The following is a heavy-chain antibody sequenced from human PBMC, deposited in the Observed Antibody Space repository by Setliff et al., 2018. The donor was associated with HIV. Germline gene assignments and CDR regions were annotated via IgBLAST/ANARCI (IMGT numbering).Heavy chain of an antibody. J-gene: IGHJ4*02. D-gene: IGHD1-26*01. CDR1: GLLFTNAW. Sequence: GGSLRLSCAASGLLFTNAWMSWVRQAPGKGLEWVGRIKTKTDGGTTDYAAPVKGRFTISRDDSKKMLYLQMNSLKTEDTAVYCCTTRGTWDYRDYFDYWGQGTLVTVSS. V-gene: IGHV3-15*01. CDR2: IKTKTDGGTT. CDR3: TTRGTWDYRDYFDY.